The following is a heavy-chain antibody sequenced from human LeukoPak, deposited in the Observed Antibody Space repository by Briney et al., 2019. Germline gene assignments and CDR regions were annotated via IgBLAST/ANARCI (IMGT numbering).Heavy chain of an antibody. J-gene: IGHJ4*02. Sequence: SQTLSLTCTVSGGSISSGDYYWSWIRQPPGKGLEWIGYIYYSGSTYYNPSLKSRVTISVDTSKNQFSLKLSSVTAADTAVYYCARGGDYAAAYFDYWGQGTLVTVSS. CDR3: ARGGDYAAAYFDY. D-gene: IGHD4-17*01. CDR1: GGSISSGDYY. V-gene: IGHV4-30-4*01. CDR2: IYYSGST.